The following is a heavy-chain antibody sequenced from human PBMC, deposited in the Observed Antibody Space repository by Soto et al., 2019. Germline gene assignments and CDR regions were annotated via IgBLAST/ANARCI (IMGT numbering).Heavy chain of an antibody. Sequence: QVQLVQSGAEVKKPGSSVKVSCKASGGTFSSYAISWVRQAPGQGLEWMGGIIPIFGTANYAQKFQGRVTITADESTSTAYMELSSLRSEATAVYYCARDAYCGGDCYRGWFDPWGQGTLVTVSS. CDR3: ARDAYCGGDCYRGWFDP. CDR1: GGTFSSYA. J-gene: IGHJ5*02. D-gene: IGHD2-21*02. CDR2: IIPIFGTA. V-gene: IGHV1-69*01.